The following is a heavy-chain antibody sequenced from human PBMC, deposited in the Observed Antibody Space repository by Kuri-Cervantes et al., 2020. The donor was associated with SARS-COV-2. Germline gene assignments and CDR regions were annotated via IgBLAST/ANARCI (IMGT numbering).Heavy chain of an antibody. CDR3: ASSEGYCSSTSCEKGAKGLMGDY. Sequence: GGSLRLSCAASGFTFSSYAMSWVRQAPGKGLEWVANIKQDGSEKCYVDSVKGRFTISRDNAKNSLYLQMNSLRAEDTAVYYCASSEGYCSSTSCEKGAKGLMGDYCGQAILTVSS. CDR2: IKQDGSEK. CDR1: GFTFSSYA. V-gene: IGHV3-7*03. J-gene: IGHJ4*02. D-gene: IGHD2-2*01.